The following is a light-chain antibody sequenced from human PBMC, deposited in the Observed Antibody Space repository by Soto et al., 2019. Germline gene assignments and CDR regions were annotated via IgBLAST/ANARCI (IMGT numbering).Light chain of an antibody. CDR1: QSISDT. Sequence: EVVRAQTPATSCVSPWGRETLSCRASQSISDTLSWYQQKPGQAPRLLIYGASTRAPGFPARFSGSGSGTDFTLTISCLQSEDFAVYYCQLYNNWLWPFGQGTMVDIK. CDR2: GAS. V-gene: IGKV3-15*01. J-gene: IGKJ1*01. CDR3: QLYNNWLWP.